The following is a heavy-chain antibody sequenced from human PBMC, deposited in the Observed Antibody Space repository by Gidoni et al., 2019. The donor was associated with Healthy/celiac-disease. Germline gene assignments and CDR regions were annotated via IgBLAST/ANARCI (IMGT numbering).Heavy chain of an antibody. CDR3: AKREYCSGGSCYDPFDY. Sequence: EVQRLESGGGLVQPGGALRLSCAASGFTVSSDAMSWVRQAPGKGLAWVSAISGSCGSTYYADSVKGRFTISRDHSKNSLYLQMNSLRAEDTAVYYCAKREYCSGGSCYDPFDYWGQGTLVTVSS. CDR1: GFTVSSDA. J-gene: IGHJ4*02. CDR2: ISGSCGST. V-gene: IGHV3-23*01. D-gene: IGHD2-15*01.